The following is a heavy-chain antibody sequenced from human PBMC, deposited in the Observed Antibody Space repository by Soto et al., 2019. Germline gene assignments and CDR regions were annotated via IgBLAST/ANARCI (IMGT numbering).Heavy chain of an antibody. CDR3: AKDSGWFGAPRGYFDY. Sequence: EVQLVESGGGLVQPGRSLRLSCAASGFTFDDYAMHWVRQAPGKGLEWVSGISWNSGSIGYADSVKGRFTISRDNAKNSLYLQMNSLRAEDTALYYCAKDSGWFGAPRGYFDYWGQGTLVTVSS. D-gene: IGHD3-10*01. V-gene: IGHV3-9*01. CDR2: ISWNSGSI. J-gene: IGHJ4*02. CDR1: GFTFDDYA.